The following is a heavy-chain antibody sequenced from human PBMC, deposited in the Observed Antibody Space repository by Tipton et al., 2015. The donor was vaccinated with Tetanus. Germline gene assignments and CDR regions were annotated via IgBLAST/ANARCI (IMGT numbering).Heavy chain of an antibody. CDR3: AKGRDSSGWYHYFDY. CDR2: ISGSGGST. V-gene: IGHV3-23*01. J-gene: IGHJ4*02. Sequence: SLRLSCAASGFTFSSYAMSWVRQAPGKGLEWVSAISGSGGSTYYADSVKGRFTISRDNSKNTLYLQMNSLRAEDTAVYYCAKGRDSSGWYHYFDYWGQGTLVTVSS. D-gene: IGHD6-19*01. CDR1: GFTFSSYA.